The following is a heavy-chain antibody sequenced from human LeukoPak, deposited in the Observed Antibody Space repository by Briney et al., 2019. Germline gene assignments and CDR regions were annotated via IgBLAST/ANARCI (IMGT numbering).Heavy chain of an antibody. Sequence: GGSLRLSCAASGFTFSSNWMHWVRQAPGKGLVWVSRINEDGRITNYADSVKGRFTISRDNAKNSLYLQINSLRAEDTAIYYCTRVGYIDEGIDYWGQGTLVTVSS. CDR2: INEDGRIT. CDR3: TRVGYIDEGIDY. D-gene: IGHD5-24*01. J-gene: IGHJ4*02. V-gene: IGHV3-74*01. CDR1: GFTFSSNW.